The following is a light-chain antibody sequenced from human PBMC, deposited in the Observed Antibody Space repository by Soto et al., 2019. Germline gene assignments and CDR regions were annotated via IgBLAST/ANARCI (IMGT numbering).Light chain of an antibody. CDR3: QQYGNSRT. CDR1: QSVSSTY. V-gene: IGKV3-20*01. CDR2: GAS. Sequence: EIVLTQSPGTLSLSPGERATLSCRASQSVSSTYLAWYQQKPGQAPRLLIYGASSRATGIPDRFSGSGSGTDFTLTISRLEPEDSAVYYCQQYGNSRTFGQGTNVEIK. J-gene: IGKJ1*01.